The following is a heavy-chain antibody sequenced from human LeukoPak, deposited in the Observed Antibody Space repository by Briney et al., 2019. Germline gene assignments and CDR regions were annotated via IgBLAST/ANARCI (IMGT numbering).Heavy chain of an antibody. J-gene: IGHJ4*02. Sequence: GGSLRLSCAASGFTFSDLWMNWVRQAPGKGLEWVANINQNGRELFYVDSAKGRFTIYRDNARNSVYLQMNSLRAEDTAVYYGERDHTVPGIVFDSWGQGALVTVSS. V-gene: IGHV3-7*01. CDR2: INQNGREL. CDR1: GFTFSDLW. CDR3: ERDHTVPGIVFDS. D-gene: IGHD6-19*01.